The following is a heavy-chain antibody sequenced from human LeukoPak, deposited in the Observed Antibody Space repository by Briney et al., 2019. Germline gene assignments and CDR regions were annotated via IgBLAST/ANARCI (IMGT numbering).Heavy chain of an antibody. CDR1: GGSISSYY. D-gene: IGHD6-19*01. CDR2: IYYSGNT. V-gene: IGHV4-59*01. Sequence: SETLSLTCTVSGGSISSYYWSWIRQPPGKGLKWVGYIYYSGNTNYNPSLKSRVTISVDTSKNQFSLKLGSVTAADTAVYYCARVRYSSGWYPFDYWGQGTLVTVSS. CDR3: ARVRYSSGWYPFDY. J-gene: IGHJ4*02.